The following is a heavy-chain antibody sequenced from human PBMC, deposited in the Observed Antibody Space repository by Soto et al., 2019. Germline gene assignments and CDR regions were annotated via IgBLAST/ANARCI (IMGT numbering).Heavy chain of an antibody. Sequence: SETLSLTCTVSGGSISSYYWSWIRQPAGKGLEWIGRIYTSGSTNYNPSLKSRVTMSVDTSKNQFSLKLSSVTAADTAVYYCARGGVVPAAHYYYYYGMDVWGQGTTVTVSS. J-gene: IGHJ6*02. CDR1: GGSISSYY. CDR2: IYTSGST. V-gene: IGHV4-4*07. D-gene: IGHD2-2*01. CDR3: ARGGVVPAAHYYYYYGMDV.